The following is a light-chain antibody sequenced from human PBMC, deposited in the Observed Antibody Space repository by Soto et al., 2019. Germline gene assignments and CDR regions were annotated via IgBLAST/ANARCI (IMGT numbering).Light chain of an antibody. Sequence: EIVMTQSPATLSVSPGERATLSCRASQSVSSSLAWYQQKPGQAPRLLIYGASTRTTGSPARFSGSGSGTEFTLTLSSMQSEDFAVDYYQQYNNCPPEKYTFGQGTKLEIK. J-gene: IGKJ2*01. CDR2: GAS. V-gene: IGKV3-15*01. CDR3: QQYNNCPPEKYT. CDR1: QSVSSS.